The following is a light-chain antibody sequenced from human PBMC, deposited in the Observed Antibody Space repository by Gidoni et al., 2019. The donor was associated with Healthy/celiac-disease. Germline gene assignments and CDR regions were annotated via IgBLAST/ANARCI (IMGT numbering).Light chain of an antibody. Sequence: DIQMTQSPSSLSASVGDRVTITCRASQGIRKDLGWYQQKPGNAPKRLIYAASSLRSGVPSRFSGSGSGTEFTLTISSLQPEDFATYYCLQHNSYPLTFGQGTKVEIK. V-gene: IGKV1-17*01. CDR2: AAS. CDR1: QGIRKD. CDR3: LQHNSYPLT. J-gene: IGKJ1*01.